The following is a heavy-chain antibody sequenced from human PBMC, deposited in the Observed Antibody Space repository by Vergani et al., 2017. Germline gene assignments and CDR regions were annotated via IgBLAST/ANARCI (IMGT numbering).Heavy chain of an antibody. D-gene: IGHD3-22*01. Sequence: QVQLVQSGSEVRKPGASVKVSCQVSGYSLTEFTIHWVRQAPGKGLEWMGGFDPEHGEVTFAHHIQGRVTMTEDRSTDTAYMELSSLRPEDTALYYCAIVTDYDDSSGYYLDYWGQGTLVTVSS. CDR2: FDPEHGEV. CDR3: AIVTDYDDSSGYYLDY. J-gene: IGHJ4*02. CDR1: GYSLTEFT. V-gene: IGHV1-24*01.